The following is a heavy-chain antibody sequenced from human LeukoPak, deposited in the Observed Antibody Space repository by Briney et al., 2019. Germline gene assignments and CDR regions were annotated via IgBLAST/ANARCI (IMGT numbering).Heavy chain of an antibody. CDR1: GFTFSSYA. CDR3: AKLTGGYYDSSGYYPLDY. D-gene: IGHD3-22*01. CDR2: ISGSGGST. J-gene: IGHJ4*02. V-gene: IGHV3-23*01. Sequence: GSLRLSCAASGFTFSSYAMSWVRQAPGKGLEWVSAISGSGGSTSYADSVKGRFTISRDNFKNTLYLQMNSLRAEDTAVYYCAKLTGGYYDSSGYYPLDYWGQGTLVTVSS.